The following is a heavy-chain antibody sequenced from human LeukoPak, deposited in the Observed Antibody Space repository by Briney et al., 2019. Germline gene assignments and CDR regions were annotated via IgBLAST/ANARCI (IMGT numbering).Heavy chain of an antibody. CDR2: ISYDGGNK. CDR3: AKVGGYDFSYYFDY. CDR1: GFTFSSYG. Sequence: GGSLRLSRAASGFTFSSYGMHWVRQAPGKGLEWVAVISYDGGNKYYADSVKGRFTISRDNSKNTLYLQMNSLRAEDTAVYYCAKVGGYDFSYYFDYWGQGTLVTVSS. D-gene: IGHD5-12*01. J-gene: IGHJ4*02. V-gene: IGHV3-30*18.